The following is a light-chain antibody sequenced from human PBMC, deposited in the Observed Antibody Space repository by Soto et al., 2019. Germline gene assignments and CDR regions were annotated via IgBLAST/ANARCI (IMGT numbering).Light chain of an antibody. J-gene: IGKJ2*01. CDR2: KAS. CDR1: QSISTW. CDR3: LHYNSYPYT. Sequence: DFQMTQSPSTLSASVGDRVTITCRASQSISTWLAWYQQKPGKAPKVLIFKASTLEGGVPSRFSVSGSGSEFTLTINSLQPYDSATYYCLHYNSYPYTFGQGTKLEIK. V-gene: IGKV1-5*03.